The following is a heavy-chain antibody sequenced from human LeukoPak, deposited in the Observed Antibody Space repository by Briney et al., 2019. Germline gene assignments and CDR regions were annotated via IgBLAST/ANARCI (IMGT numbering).Heavy chain of an antibody. CDR1: GGSFSGYY. D-gene: IGHD5-24*01. CDR3: ARGRTEMATIQGGDVMDV. Sequence: SETLSLTCAVYGGSFSGYYWSWIRQPPGKGLEWIGEINHSGSTNYNPSLKSRVTISVDTSKNQSSLKLSSVTAADTAVYYCARGRTEMATIQGGDVMDVWGKGTTVTVSS. J-gene: IGHJ6*03. V-gene: IGHV4-34*01. CDR2: INHSGST.